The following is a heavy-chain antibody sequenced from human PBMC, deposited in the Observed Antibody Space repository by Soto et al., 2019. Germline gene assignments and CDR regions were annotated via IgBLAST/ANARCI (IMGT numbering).Heavy chain of an antibody. CDR2: ISDSGNT. V-gene: IGHV4-39*01. D-gene: IGHD1-26*01. J-gene: IGHJ4*02. CDR3: ARRDHIGSYNFDY. Sequence: ETLSLTCTVSGGYISSLSHHWGWIRQAPGRGLEWIGTISDSGNTYSNSSLRGRVTISVDPAKNQFSLRLTSVTAADTAVYYCARRDHIGSYNFDYWGRGALVTLSS. CDR1: GGYISSLSHH.